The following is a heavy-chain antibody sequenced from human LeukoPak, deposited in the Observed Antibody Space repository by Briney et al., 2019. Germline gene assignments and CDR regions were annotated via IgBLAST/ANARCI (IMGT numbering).Heavy chain of an antibody. CDR3: TRGGLVRGGLHWLDP. CDR2: IYYRSMWYN. Sequence: PSQTLSLTCAISGDSVSGTSAGWNWIRQSPSRGLEWLGRIYYRSMWYNDYAPSVQSRITINPDTYKNQFSLQLNSVTHDDTAVYYCTRGGLVRGGLHWLDPWGQGTLVTVSS. V-gene: IGHV6-1*01. D-gene: IGHD3-10*01. J-gene: IGHJ5*02. CDR1: GDSVSGTSAG.